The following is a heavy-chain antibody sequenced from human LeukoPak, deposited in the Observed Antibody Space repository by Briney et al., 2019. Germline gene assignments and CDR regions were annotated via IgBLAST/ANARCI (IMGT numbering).Heavy chain of an antibody. CDR1: GFTFADYA. J-gene: IGHJ5*02. V-gene: IGHV3-48*04. CDR2: ISSSSSTI. D-gene: IGHD3-10*01. CDR3: ARALYYSDP. Sequence: GGSLRLSCTASGFTFADYAMYWVRQAPGKGLEWVSYISSSSSTIYYADSVKGRFTISRDNAKNSLYLQMNSLRAEDTAVYYCARALYYSDPWGQGTLVTVSS.